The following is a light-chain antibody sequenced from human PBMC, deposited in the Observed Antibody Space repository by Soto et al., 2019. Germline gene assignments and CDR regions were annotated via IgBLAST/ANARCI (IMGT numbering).Light chain of an antibody. J-gene: IGLJ2*01. V-gene: IGLV7-43*01. CDR2: STN. Sequence: QTVVTQEPSLTVSPGGTVTLTCATSTGAVTSGYYPNWFQQKPGQAPRALIYSTNNKYSWTPARFSGSLLGGKAALTLSGVQPEDEADYYCLLYYGGQLVVFGGGTKLTVL. CDR3: LLYYGGQLVV. CDR1: TGAVTSGYY.